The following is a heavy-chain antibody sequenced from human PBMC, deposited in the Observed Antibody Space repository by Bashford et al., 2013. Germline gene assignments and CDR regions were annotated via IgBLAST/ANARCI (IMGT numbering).Heavy chain of an antibody. Sequence: SETLSLTCTVSGGSISSGDYYWSWIRQHPGKGLEWIGYIYYSGSTYYNPSLKSRVTISVDTSKNQFSLKLSSVTAADTAVYYCARAVPDYYDSSGYYFDYWGQGTLVTVSS. CDR2: IYYSGST. J-gene: IGHJ4*02. CDR1: GGSISSGDYY. CDR3: ARAVPDYYDSSGYYFDY. V-gene: IGHV4-31*03. D-gene: IGHD3-22*01.